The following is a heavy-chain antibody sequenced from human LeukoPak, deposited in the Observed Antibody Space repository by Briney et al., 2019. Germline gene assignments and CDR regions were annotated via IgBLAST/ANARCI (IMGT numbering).Heavy chain of an antibody. CDR1: GGSFSGYY. CDR3: ARGRWFDP. V-gene: IGHV4-34*01. CDR2: INHSGST. J-gene: IGHJ5*02. Sequence: SETLSLTCAVYGGSFSGYYWSWIRQPPGKGLEWIGEINHSGSTNYNPSLKSRVTISVDTSKNQFSLKLSSVTAADTAVYYCARGRWFDPWGQGTLVTVSS.